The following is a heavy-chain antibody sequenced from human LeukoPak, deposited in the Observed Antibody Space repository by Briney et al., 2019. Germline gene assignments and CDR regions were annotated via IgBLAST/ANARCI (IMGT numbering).Heavy chain of an antibody. CDR1: GGSFSGYY. CDR3: ARGRWFDP. V-gene: IGHV4-34*01. CDR2: INHSGST. J-gene: IGHJ5*02. Sequence: SETLSLTCAVYGGSFSGYYWSWIRQPPGKGLEWIGEINHSGSTNYNPSLKSRVTISVDTSKNQFSLKLSSVTAADTAVYYCARGRWFDPWGQGTLVTVSS.